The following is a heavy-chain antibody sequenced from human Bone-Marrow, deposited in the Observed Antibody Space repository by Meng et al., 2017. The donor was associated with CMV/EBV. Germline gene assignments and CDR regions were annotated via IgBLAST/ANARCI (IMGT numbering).Heavy chain of an antibody. Sequence: GESLKISCAASGFTFSTYGIHWVRQAPGKGLEWVAFIRYDGSNKCYVDSVKGRFTISRDNSKNTLYLQMNSLRAEDTAAYYCAKDRIKRMTTGFDYWGQGKRVTGYS. D-gene: IGHD4-11*01. CDR1: GFTFSTYG. CDR3: AKDRIKRMTTGFDY. CDR2: IRYDGSNK. V-gene: IGHV3-30*02. J-gene: IGHJ4*02.